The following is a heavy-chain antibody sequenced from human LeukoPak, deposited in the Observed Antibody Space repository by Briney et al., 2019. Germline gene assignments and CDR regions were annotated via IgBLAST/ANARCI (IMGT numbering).Heavy chain of an antibody. Sequence: PGGSLRLSCAASGFTFSSYNMNWVRQAPGKGLEWVSSISSSSSYIYYADSVKGRFTISRDNAKNTLHLQMNSLRAEDTAVYYCARGARGSGTASDYWGQGTLVTVSS. J-gene: IGHJ4*02. V-gene: IGHV3-21*01. CDR1: GFTFSSYN. CDR3: ARGARGSGTASDY. D-gene: IGHD3-10*01. CDR2: ISSSSSYI.